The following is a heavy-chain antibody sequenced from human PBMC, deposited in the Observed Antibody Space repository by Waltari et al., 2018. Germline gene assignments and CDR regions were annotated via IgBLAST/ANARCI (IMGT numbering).Heavy chain of an antibody. CDR2: IYYSGST. J-gene: IGHJ4*02. CDR1: GGSISRGCYY. CDR3: ARDGPRFLESGYYFDY. Sequence: QVQLQESGPGLVKPSQTLSLTCTVSGGSISRGCYYWSWIRPPPGKGLEWIGYIYYSGSTYYNPSLKSRVTISVDTSKNQFSLKLSSVTAADTAVYYCARDGPRFLESGYYFDYWGQGTLVTVSS. V-gene: IGHV4-31*03. D-gene: IGHD3-3*01.